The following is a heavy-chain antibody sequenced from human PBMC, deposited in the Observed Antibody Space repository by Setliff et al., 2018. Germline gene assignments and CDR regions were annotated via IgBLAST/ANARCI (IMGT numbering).Heavy chain of an antibody. J-gene: IGHJ4*02. Sequence: SETLSLTCTVSGGSISTSNYYWSWIRQPPGKGLEWIGYIYYSGNTNYNPSLKSRVTISVDTSKNQFSLKLGSVTAADTAVYFCARGYYNFLSGYYTPYYFDYWGQGTLVTVS. CDR1: GGSISTSNYY. CDR3: ARGYYNFLSGYYTPYYFDY. CDR2: IYYSGNT. V-gene: IGHV4-61*01. D-gene: IGHD3-3*01.